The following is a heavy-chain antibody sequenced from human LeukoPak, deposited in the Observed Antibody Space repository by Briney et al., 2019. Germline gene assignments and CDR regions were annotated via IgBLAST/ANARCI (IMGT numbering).Heavy chain of an antibody. CDR1: GGSFSGYY. CDR2: IYDTGST. Sequence: SETLSLTCAVYGGSFSGYYWGWLRQPPGKGLEWIGSIYDTGSTYYNPSLKSRVTISVDTSKNQFSLKLTSVTAADTAVYYCARRPHPWGQGTLVTVSS. V-gene: IGHV4-34*01. J-gene: IGHJ5*02. CDR3: ARRPHP.